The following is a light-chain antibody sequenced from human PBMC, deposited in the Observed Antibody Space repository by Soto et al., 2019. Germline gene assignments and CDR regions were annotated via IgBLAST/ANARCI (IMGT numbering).Light chain of an antibody. CDR2: GAS. CDR1: QSVISY. V-gene: IGKV3-15*01. CDR3: QQYNNWPWLT. J-gene: IGKJ4*01. Sequence: EVVMTQSPVTLSVSPGEGATLSCRASQSVISYLAWYQQKPGQAPRLLIYGASTRATDVPARFSGSGSETEVTLTISSLQPEDFGVYYCQQYNNWPWLTFGGGTKVEI.